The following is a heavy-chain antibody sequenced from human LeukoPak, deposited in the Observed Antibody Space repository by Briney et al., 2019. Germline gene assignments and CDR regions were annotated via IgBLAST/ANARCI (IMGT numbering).Heavy chain of an antibody. CDR1: GASISSHY. CDR3: ARLRSDYGSGWFQYFQH. CDR2: VYYSGST. D-gene: IGHD6-19*01. J-gene: IGHJ1*01. V-gene: IGHV4-59*11. Sequence: SETLSLTCAVSGASISSHYWTWIRQPPGKGLEWLGYVYYSGSTNYNPPLKSRVTISVDTSKNQFSLNLISVTAADTAIYYCARLRSDYGSGWFQYFQHWGPGTLVIVSS.